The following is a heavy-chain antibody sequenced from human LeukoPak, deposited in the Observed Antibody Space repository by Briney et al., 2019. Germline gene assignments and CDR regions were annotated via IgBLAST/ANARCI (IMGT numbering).Heavy chain of an antibody. V-gene: IGHV3-53*01. Sequence: PGGSLRLSCVASGFTVSDYYMSWVRQAPGKGLEWVSLLYTDDTTIYADSVEGRFTISRDDSKNTNYLHMTTLRGEDTAVYYCARGGAFYWNPRYWGQGTLVTVSS. CDR3: ARGGAFYWNPRY. D-gene: IGHD1-1*01. CDR2: LYTDDTT. J-gene: IGHJ4*02. CDR1: GFTVSDYY.